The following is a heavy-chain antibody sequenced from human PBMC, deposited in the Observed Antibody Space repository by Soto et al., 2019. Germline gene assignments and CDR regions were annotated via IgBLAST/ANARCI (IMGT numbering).Heavy chain of an antibody. D-gene: IGHD1-7*01. CDR1: GFTFGDYA. CDR3: TRLELRYYGMDV. Sequence: GGSLRLSCTASGFTFGDYAMSWVRQAPGKGLEWVGFIRSKAYGGTTEYAASVKGSFTISRDDSKSIAYLQMNSLKTEDTAVYYCTRLELRYYGMDVWGQGTTVTVSS. CDR2: IRSKAYGGTT. V-gene: IGHV3-49*04. J-gene: IGHJ6*02.